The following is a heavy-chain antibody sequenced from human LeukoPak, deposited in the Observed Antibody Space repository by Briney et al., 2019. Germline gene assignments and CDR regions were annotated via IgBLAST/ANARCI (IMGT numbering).Heavy chain of an antibody. CDR1: GFTVSSNY. CDR3: ARYLAAANDY. J-gene: IGHJ4*02. V-gene: IGHV3-66*01. CDR2: IYSGGST. D-gene: IGHD6-13*01. Sequence: SVGSLRLSCAASGFTVSSNYMSWVRQAPGKGLEWVSVIYSGGSTYYADSVKGRFTISTDNSKNTLYLQMNSLRAEDTAVYYCARYLAAANDYWGQGTLVTVSS.